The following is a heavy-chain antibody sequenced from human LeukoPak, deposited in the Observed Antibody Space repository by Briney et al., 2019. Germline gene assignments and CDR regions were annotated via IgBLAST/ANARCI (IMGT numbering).Heavy chain of an antibody. D-gene: IGHD6-13*01. CDR1: GGSFSGYY. CDR3: ARGLYSSSWTDY. V-gene: IGHV4-34*01. Sequence: PSETLSLTCAVYGGSFSGYYWSWIRQPPGKGLEWIGEINHSGSTNYNPSLMSRVTISVDTSKNQFSLKLSSVTAADTAVYYCARGLYSSSWTDYWGQGTLVTVSS. J-gene: IGHJ4*02. CDR2: INHSGST.